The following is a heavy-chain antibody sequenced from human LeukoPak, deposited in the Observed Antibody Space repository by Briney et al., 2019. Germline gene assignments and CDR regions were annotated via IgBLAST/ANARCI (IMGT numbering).Heavy chain of an antibody. CDR2: IYYSGST. D-gene: IGHD3-10*01. J-gene: IGHJ5*02. Sequence: SETLSLTCTVSGGSISSYYWSWIRQPPGKGLEWIGYIYYSGSTYYNPSLKSRVTISVDTSKNQFSLKLSSVTAADTAVYYCARPHYGSGSYGWFDPWGQGTLVTVSS. V-gene: IGHV4-59*04. CDR1: GGSISSYY. CDR3: ARPHYGSGSYGWFDP.